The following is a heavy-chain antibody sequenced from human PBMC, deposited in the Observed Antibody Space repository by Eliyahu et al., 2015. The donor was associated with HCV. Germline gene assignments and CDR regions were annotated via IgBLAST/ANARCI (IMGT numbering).Heavy chain of an antibody. D-gene: IGHD3-10*01. CDR2: INDRVII. CDR3: ARERAEGSGLTFDI. V-gene: IGHV4-59*01. Sequence: QVQLQESGPGLVKPSETLSLTCSVSGGXISNSDXNWIRQPPGKGLXWIGEWNGXINDRVIIAYNPSLKNRVTMSLDASKNFFSLKLRSVTATDTAVYYCARERAEGSGLTFDIWGQGMMVTVSS. CDR1: GGXISNSD. J-gene: IGHJ3*02.